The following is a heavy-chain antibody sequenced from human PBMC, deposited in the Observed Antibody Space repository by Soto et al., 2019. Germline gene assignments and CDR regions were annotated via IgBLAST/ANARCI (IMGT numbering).Heavy chain of an antibody. CDR3: AITNVADASFDY. CDR1: GFMFSNYG. Sequence: QVQLVESGGGVVHPGRSLSLSCAGSGFMFSNYGMHWVRRAPGKGLEWVAFISYDGGETFYADSVKGRFTIPRDNSERTLFLHMRSLKKEDTAVYYCAITNVADASFDYWGQGTLVTVSS. J-gene: IGHJ4*02. D-gene: IGHD2-8*01. V-gene: IGHV3-30*03. CDR2: ISYDGGET.